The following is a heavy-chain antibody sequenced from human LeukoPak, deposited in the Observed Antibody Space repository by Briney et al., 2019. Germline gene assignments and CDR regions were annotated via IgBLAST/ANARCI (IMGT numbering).Heavy chain of an antibody. V-gene: IGHV3-23*01. CDR2: ISGSGGST. CDR3: AKTSIWRYYRM. CDR1: GFTFSSCA. J-gene: IGHJ4*02. Sequence: GGSLRLSCAASGFTFSSCAMSWVRQAPGEGLEWVSAISGSGGSTYYADSVKGRFTISRDNSKNTLYLQMNSLRAEDTAVYYCAKTSIWRYYRMWGQGTLVTVSS. D-gene: IGHD1-26*01.